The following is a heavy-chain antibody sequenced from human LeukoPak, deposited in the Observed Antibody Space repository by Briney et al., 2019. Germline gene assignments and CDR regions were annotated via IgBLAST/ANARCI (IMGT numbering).Heavy chain of an antibody. J-gene: IGHJ4*02. D-gene: IGHD4-17*01. CDR3: AKEAALRD. Sequence: GGSLRLSCAASGFTFSSYEMNWVRQAPGKGLECVSYISSSGSTIYYAGSVQGRFTISRDNAKNSLYLQMNSLRAEDTAVYYCAKEAALRDWGQGTLVTVSS. CDR2: ISSSGSTI. CDR1: GFTFSSYE. V-gene: IGHV3-48*03.